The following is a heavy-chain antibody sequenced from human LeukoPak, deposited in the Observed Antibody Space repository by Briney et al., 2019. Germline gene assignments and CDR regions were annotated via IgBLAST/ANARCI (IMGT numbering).Heavy chain of an antibody. V-gene: IGHV3-23*01. J-gene: IGHJ4*02. CDR2: ISGSGGST. CDR3: AKVGPLVVTAIRLYYFDY. CDR1: GFTFSSYA. Sequence: GGSLRLSCAASGFTFSSYAMSWVRQAPGKGLEWVSAISGSGGSTYYADSVKGRFTISRDNSKNTLYLQMNNLRAEDTAVYYCAKVGPLVVTAIRLYYFDYWGQGTLVTVSS. D-gene: IGHD2-21*02.